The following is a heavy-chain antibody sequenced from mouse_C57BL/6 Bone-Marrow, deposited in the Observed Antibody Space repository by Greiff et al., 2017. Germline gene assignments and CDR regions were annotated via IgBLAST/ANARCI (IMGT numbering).Heavy chain of an antibody. J-gene: IGHJ1*01. Sequence: EVKLVESGPSLVKPSPTLSLTCSVTGDSITSGYWNWIRKFPGNKLEYMGYISYSGSTYYNPSLKSRISITRDTSKNQYYLQLNSVTTEDTATYYCARLDSNYRYFDVWGAGTTVTVSS. CDR2: ISYSGST. V-gene: IGHV3-8*02. CDR1: GDSITSGY. D-gene: IGHD2-5*01. CDR3: ARLDSNYRYFDV.